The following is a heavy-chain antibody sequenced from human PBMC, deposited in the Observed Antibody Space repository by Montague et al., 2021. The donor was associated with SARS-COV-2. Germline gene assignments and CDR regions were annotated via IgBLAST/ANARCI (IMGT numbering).Heavy chain of an antibody. J-gene: IGHJ4*02. CDR2: VYYTGGT. V-gene: IGHV4-59*08. Sequence: SETLSLTCSVSGGSITAYYWTWIRQPPGKGLEWIGSVYYTGGTYYSPSLQSRLIISVDTSKNQFSLRLSSVTVTDTAVYYCARQKDGGYSGYDFFDCWGQGTLVTVSS. D-gene: IGHD5-12*01. CDR3: ARQKDGGYSGYDFFDC. CDR1: GGSITAYY.